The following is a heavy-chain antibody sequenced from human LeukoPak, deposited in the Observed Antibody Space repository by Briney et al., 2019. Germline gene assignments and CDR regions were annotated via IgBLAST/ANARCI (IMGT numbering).Heavy chain of an antibody. CDR3: ARDIPHSSGWIPY. D-gene: IGHD6-19*01. CDR2: IYNGGRT. J-gene: IGHJ4*02. CDR1: AFTVNSNF. Sequence: PRGSLRLSCADSAFTVNSNFMSWVRQAPGKGLEWVSVIYNGGRTYYANSVEGRFTVSRDFSKNTTLYLQMDSLRAEDTAVYYCARDIPHSSGWIPYWGQGTLVTVSS. V-gene: IGHV3-66*01.